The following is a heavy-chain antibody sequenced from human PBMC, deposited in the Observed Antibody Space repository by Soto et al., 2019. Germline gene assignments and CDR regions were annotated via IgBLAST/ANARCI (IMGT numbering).Heavy chain of an antibody. Sequence: SETLSLTCAVSGGSISSGGYSWSWVRQPPGKGLEWIGYIYYSGSTYYNPSLKSRVTISVDTSKNQFFLKLRSVTAADTAVYYCAGDFPGRDYWGQGTLVTVSS. V-gene: IGHV4-30-2*01. CDR3: AGDFPGRDY. CDR1: GGSISSGGYS. CDR2: IYYSGST. J-gene: IGHJ4*02.